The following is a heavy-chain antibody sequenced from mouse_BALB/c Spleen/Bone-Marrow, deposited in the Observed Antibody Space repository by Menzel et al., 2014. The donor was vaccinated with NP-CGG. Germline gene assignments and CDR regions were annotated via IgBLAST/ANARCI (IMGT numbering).Heavy chain of an antibody. Sequence: VQLVESGPGLVAPPQSLSITCTVSGFSLTSYGVHWVRQPPGKGLEWLGVIWAGGSTNYNSALMSRLSISKDNSKSQVFLKMNSLQTDDTAMYYCAREGGYYYGSRVAWFAYWGQGTLVTVSA. CDR3: AREGGYYYGSRVAWFAY. J-gene: IGHJ3*01. V-gene: IGHV2-9*02. CDR2: IWAGGST. CDR1: GFSLTSYG. D-gene: IGHD1-1*01.